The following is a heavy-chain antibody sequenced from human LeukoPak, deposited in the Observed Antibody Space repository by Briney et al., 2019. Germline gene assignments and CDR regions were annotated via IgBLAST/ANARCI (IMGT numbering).Heavy chain of an antibody. J-gene: IGHJ4*02. CDR1: GFTFSGHG. Sequence: GGSLRLSCVASGFTFSGHGMHWVRQAPGKGLEWVAVIWYDGSNKYHANSVKGRFTISRDNSKNTLYLQMNSLRADDTAIYFCAKRGVGATDYWGQGTRVTVSS. CDR2: IWYDGSNK. D-gene: IGHD1-26*01. V-gene: IGHV3-33*06. CDR3: AKRGVGATDY.